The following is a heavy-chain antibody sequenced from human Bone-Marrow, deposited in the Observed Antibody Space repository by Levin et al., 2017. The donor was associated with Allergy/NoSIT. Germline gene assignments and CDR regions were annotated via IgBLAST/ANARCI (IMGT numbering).Heavy chain of an antibody. J-gene: IGHJ4*02. CDR2: ISGSGGDT. CDR1: GFSFSSYA. Sequence: PGGSLRLSCAASGFSFSSYAMTWVRQAPGKGLEWVSVISGSGGDTHYADSVKGRFTISRDNSKKTVDLQMNSLRAEDTAVYYCATFFGGYSRSEYWGQGTLVTVSS. V-gene: IGHV3-23*01. CDR3: ATFFGGYSRSEY. D-gene: IGHD3-16*01.